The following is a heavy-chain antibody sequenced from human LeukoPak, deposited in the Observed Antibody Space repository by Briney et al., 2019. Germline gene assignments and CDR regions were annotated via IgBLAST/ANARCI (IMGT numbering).Heavy chain of an antibody. Sequence: GESLQISCKGSGYTFTSYWIGWVRQMPGKGLEWMGIIYPGDSDTRYSPSFQGQVTISADKSINTAYLQWSSLKASDTAMYYCARGPGYSGYDLNYWGQETLVTVSS. CDR3: ARGPGYSGYDLNY. D-gene: IGHD5-12*01. J-gene: IGHJ4*02. CDR1: GYTFTSYW. V-gene: IGHV5-51*01. CDR2: IYPGDSDT.